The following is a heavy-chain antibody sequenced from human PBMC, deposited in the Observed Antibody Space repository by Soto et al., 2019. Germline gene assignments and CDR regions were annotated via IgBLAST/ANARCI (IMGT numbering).Heavy chain of an antibody. CDR1: GGSISSSNW. J-gene: IGHJ6*02. V-gene: IGHV4-4*02. D-gene: IGHD6-6*01. CDR2: IYHSGST. Sequence: SETLSLTCAVSGGSISSSNWWSWVRQPPGKGLEWIGEIYHSGSTNYNPSLKSRVTISVDKSKNQFSLKLSSVTAADTAVYYCAREGESSSPQNYYYYYGMDVWGQGTTVTVSS. CDR3: AREGESSSPQNYYYYYGMDV.